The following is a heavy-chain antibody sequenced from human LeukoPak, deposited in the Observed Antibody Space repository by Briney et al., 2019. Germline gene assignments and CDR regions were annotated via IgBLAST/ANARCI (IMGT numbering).Heavy chain of an antibody. D-gene: IGHD3-9*01. V-gene: IGHV3-23*01. CDR2: ISGSGSST. CDR3: AREGGDILTGYYYYFDY. CDR1: GFTFSSYA. Sequence: PGGSLRLSCAASGFTFSSYALSWVRQAPGKGLEWVSAISGSGSSTYYADSVKGRFTISRDNSKNSLYLQMNSLRAEDTAVYYCAREGGDILTGYYYYFDYWGQGTLVTVSS. J-gene: IGHJ4*02.